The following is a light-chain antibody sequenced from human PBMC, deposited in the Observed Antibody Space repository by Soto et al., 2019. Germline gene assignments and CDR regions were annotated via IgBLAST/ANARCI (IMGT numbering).Light chain of an antibody. CDR3: KSFTTSDTYV. J-gene: IGLJ1*01. Sequence: QSALTQPASVSGSPGQSIAISCTGTSSDVGAYNYVSWYLQYPGKAPKLVIFDVSSRPSGASNRFSGSKSGNTASLTISGLQAEDEADYYCKSFTTSDTYVFGTGTKVTVL. CDR1: SSDVGAYNY. V-gene: IGLV2-14*01. CDR2: DVS.